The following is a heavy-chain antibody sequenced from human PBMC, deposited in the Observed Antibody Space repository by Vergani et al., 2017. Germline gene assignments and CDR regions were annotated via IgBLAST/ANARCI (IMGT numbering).Heavy chain of an antibody. J-gene: IGHJ4*02. D-gene: IGHD5-12*01. CDR3: AKRGHSGYDSVAFDS. Sequence: QVQLVESGGGVVQPGGSLRLSCVASGFSVSNSGMHWVRQTPGKGLEWVAFIQYDGSDIFYADFVEGRFTISRDNSNNTLYLEMNSLRAEDTAVYYCAKRGHSGYDSVAFDSWGQGTLVIVSS. CDR1: GFSVSNSG. V-gene: IGHV3-30*02. CDR2: IQYDGSDI.